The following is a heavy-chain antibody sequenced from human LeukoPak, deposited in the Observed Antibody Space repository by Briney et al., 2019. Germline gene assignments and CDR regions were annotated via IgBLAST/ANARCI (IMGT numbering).Heavy chain of an antibody. CDR1: GYSFTNDY. J-gene: IGHJ4*02. CDR3: ARDRPAAGSACFDY. D-gene: IGHD6-13*01. CDR2: IYPRDGST. Sequence: ASVKVSCKASGYSFTNDYIHWVRQAPGQGLEWMGMIYPRDGSTSYAQKFQGRVTVTRDTSTSTVHMELSGLRSDDTAVYYCARDRPAAGSACFDYWGQGTLVTVSS. V-gene: IGHV1-46*01.